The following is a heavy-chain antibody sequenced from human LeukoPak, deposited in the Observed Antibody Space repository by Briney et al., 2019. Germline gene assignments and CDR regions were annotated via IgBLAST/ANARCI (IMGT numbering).Heavy chain of an antibody. CDR1: GGSISSSG. D-gene: IGHD2-2*01. J-gene: IGHJ6*02. CDR3: ARDFGRTSDWQPRLYYGMDV. CDR2: IASSRTSI. V-gene: IGHV3-21*01. Sequence: PSETLSLTCTVSGGSISSSGYYWGWSRQPPGKGLEWVSSIASSRTSISYADSVKGRFTISRDNAKNSLSLQMNSLRAEDTAVYYCARDFGRTSDWQPRLYYGMDVWGQGTTVTVSS.